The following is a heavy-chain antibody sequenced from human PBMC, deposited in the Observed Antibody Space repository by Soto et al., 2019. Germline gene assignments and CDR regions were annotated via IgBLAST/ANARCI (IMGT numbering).Heavy chain of an antibody. V-gene: IGHV5-51*01. Sequence: GESLKIPWKGAGYSFTSYWVGWVRQMPGKGLEWMGIIYPGDSDTRYSPSFQGQVTISADKSISTAYLQWSSLKASDTAMYYCARGCDYYDSSGPPGLDAFDIWGQGTMVTVSS. CDR3: ARGCDYYDSSGPPGLDAFDI. CDR2: IYPGDSDT. CDR1: GYSFTSYW. J-gene: IGHJ3*02. D-gene: IGHD3-22*01.